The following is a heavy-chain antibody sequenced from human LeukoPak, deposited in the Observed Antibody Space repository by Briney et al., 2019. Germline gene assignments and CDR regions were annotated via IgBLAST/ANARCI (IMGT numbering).Heavy chain of an antibody. Sequence: GGSLRLSCAASGFTFSSYWMSWVRQAPGKGLEWVANIKQDGSEKYYVDSVRGRFTISRDNAKNSLYLQMNSLRAEDTAVYYCARRPVMATIRRYYYYMDVWGKGTTVTVSS. J-gene: IGHJ6*03. V-gene: IGHV3-7*01. CDR1: GFTFSSYW. D-gene: IGHD5-24*01. CDR3: ARRPVMATIRRYYYYMDV. CDR2: IKQDGSEK.